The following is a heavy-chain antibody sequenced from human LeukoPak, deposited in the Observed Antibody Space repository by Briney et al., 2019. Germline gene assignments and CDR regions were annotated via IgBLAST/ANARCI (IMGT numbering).Heavy chain of an antibody. CDR3: AGVPIVLWFYGPADY. Sequence: PGGSLRLSCAASGFTFSSYSMNWVRQAPGKGLEWASYISSSSSTIYYADSVKGRFTISRDNAKNSLYLQMNSLRDEDTAVYYCAGVPIVLWFYGPADYWGQGTLVTVSS. D-gene: IGHD3-10*01. J-gene: IGHJ4*02. CDR1: GFTFSSYS. V-gene: IGHV3-48*02. CDR2: ISSSSSTI.